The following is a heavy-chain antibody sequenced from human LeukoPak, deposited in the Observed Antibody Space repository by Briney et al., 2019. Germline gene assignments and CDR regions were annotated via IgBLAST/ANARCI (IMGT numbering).Heavy chain of an antibody. CDR2: MNPNSGNT. J-gene: IGHJ3*02. D-gene: IGHD6-6*01. V-gene: IGHV1-8*01. Sequence: ASVKVSCKASGYTFTSYDINWVRQATGQGLEWMGWMNPNSGNTGYAQKFQGRVTMTRNTSISTAYMELSSLRSEDTAVYYCAREVYSSSFGLDAFDIWGQGTMVTVSS. CDR1: GYTFTSYD. CDR3: AREVYSSSFGLDAFDI.